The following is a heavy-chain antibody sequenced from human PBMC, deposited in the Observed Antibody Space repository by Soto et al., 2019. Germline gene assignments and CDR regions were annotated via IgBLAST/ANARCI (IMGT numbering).Heavy chain of an antibody. CDR1: GFTFSDYY. D-gene: IGHD3-9*01. J-gene: IGHJ6*02. V-gene: IGHV3-11*06. Sequence: PWGSLRLSCAASGFTFSDYYMSWIRQAPGKGLEWVSYISSSSSYTNYADSVKGRFTISRDNAKNSLYLQMNSLRAEDTAVYYCARDHRALRYFDWLPNYYYYGMDVWGQGTTVTVSS. CDR2: ISSSSSYT. CDR3: ARDHRALRYFDWLPNYYYYGMDV.